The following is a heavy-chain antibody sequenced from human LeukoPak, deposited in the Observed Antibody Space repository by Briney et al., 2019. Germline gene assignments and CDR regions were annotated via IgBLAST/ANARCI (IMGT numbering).Heavy chain of an antibody. CDR2: ISWNGESI. CDR3: ARVRYYFDSSGYVDY. D-gene: IGHD3-22*01. CDR1: GFTFSSYS. J-gene: IGHJ4*02. Sequence: GGSLRLSCAASGFTFSSYSMNWVRQAPGKGLEWVATISWNGESIGYGDSVKGRFIISRDNAKSSLYLQMNSLRAEDTALYYCARVRYYFDSSGYVDYWGQGTLVTVSS. V-gene: IGHV3-20*04.